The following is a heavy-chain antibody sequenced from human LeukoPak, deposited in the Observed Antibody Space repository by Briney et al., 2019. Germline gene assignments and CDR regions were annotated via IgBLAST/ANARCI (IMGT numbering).Heavy chain of an antibody. J-gene: IGHJ4*02. CDR3: ARDPSRSCSGGYYYSI. V-gene: IGHV4-39*07. CDR1: GGSISTSSSY. D-gene: IGHD2-15*01. CDR2: VFFSGNT. Sequence: PSETLSLTCTVSGGSISTSSSYWSWIRHPPGKGLEWIGSVFFSGNTYYSPSLKGRITISVDTSNNQFSLKLNSVTAADTAVYYCARDPSRSCSGGYYYSIWGQGTLVAVAS.